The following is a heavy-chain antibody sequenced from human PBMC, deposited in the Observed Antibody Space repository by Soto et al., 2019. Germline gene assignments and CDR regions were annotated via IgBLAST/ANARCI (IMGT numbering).Heavy chain of an antibody. J-gene: IGHJ5*02. D-gene: IGHD3-9*01. V-gene: IGHV2-5*02. CDR1: GFSLSTSGVG. CDR3: AHLNYDIMTRYTLWFDP. CDR2: IYWDDDK. Sequence: QITLKESGPTLVKPTQTLTLTCTFSGFSLSTSGVGVGWIRQPPGKALEWLALIYWDDDKRYSTSLKSRLTLTKDTSKNQVVLTMTNMDHVDTATYLCAHLNYDIMTRYTLWFDPWGQGNLDNVSS.